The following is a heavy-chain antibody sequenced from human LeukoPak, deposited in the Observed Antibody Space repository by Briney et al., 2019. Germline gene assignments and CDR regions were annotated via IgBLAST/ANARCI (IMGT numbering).Heavy chain of an antibody. J-gene: IGHJ6*02. Sequence: SVKVSCKASGYTFTSYGISWVRQAPGQGLEWMGRIIPILGIANYAQKFQGRVTITADKSTSTAYMELSSLRSEDTAVYYCAGNIVVVPAAIRDYYYCGMDVWGQGTTVTVSS. CDR1: GYTFTSYG. V-gene: IGHV1-69*04. CDR2: IIPILGIA. D-gene: IGHD2-2*02. CDR3: AGNIVVVPAAIRDYYYCGMDV.